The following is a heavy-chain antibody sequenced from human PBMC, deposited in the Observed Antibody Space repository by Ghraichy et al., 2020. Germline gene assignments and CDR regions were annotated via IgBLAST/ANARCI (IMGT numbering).Heavy chain of an antibody. CDR2: IYADDSDT. CDR1: GYSFSNYW. J-gene: IGHJ4*02. CDR3: ARRASRRRFSEWLHTNYFDY. V-gene: IGHV5-51*01. Sequence: GESLNISCKGSGYSFSNYWIGWVRQMPGKGLEWMGIIYADDSDTRYSPSFEGQVTISADKSISTAYLQWSSLKASDTAMYYCARRASRRRFSEWLHTNYFDYWGQGTPVTVSS. D-gene: IGHD3-3*01.